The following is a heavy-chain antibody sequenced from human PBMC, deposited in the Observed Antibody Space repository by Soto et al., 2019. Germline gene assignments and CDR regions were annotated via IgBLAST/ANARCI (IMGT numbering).Heavy chain of an antibody. V-gene: IGHV3-30-3*01. D-gene: IGHD6-19*01. CDR3: ARRLTSTVSALGD. CDR1: SLTFTSYA. Sequence: GGSLGLSCPASSLTFTSYAIPCVRQAPGKGLEWVSLISEDGGNKYFAESVRGRFLISRDNSKNTVYLQMNSLRPEDTAVYFCARRLTSTVSALGDWGQGTLVTVSS. J-gene: IGHJ4*02. CDR2: ISEDGGNK.